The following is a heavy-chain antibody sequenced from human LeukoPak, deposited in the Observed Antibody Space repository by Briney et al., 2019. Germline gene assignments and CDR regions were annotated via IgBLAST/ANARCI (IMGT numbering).Heavy chain of an antibody. V-gene: IGHV3-66*01. CDR3: AREGVGISHYFDY. J-gene: IGHJ4*02. D-gene: IGHD2-21*01. CDR1: GFTVSSNY. CDR2: IYSVDST. Sequence: GGSLRLSCAASGFTVSSNYMSWVRQAPGKGLEWVSVIYSVDSTYYADSVKGRFTISRDNAKNSLYLQMNSLRAEDTALYYCAREGVGISHYFDYWGQGTLVTVSS.